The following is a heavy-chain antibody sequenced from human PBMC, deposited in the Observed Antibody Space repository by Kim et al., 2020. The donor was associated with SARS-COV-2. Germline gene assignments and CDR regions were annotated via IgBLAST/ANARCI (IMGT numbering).Heavy chain of an antibody. V-gene: IGHV3-48*02. CDR3: ARRPVNGDYVSYYYYYYGMDV. Sequence: GGSLRLSCAASGFTFSSYSMNWVRQAPGKGLEWVSYISSSSSTIYYADSVKGRFTISRDNAKNSLYLQMNSLRDEDTAVYYCARRPVNGDYVSYYYYYYGMDVWGQGTTVTVSS. CDR1: GFTFSSYS. D-gene: IGHD4-17*01. J-gene: IGHJ6*02. CDR2: ISSSSSTI.